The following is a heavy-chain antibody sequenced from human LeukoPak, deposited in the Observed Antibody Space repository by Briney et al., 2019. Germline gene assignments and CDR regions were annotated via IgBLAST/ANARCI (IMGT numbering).Heavy chain of an antibody. V-gene: IGHV1-2*02. CDR1: GYTFTGYY. J-gene: IGHJ4*02. Sequence: ASVKVSCKASGYTFTGYYMHWVRQAPGQGLEWMGWINPNSGGTNYAQKFQGRVTMTRDTSISTAYMELSRLRSDDTAAYYCARDMGAAAPAYFDYWGQGTLVTVSS. D-gene: IGHD6-13*01. CDR3: ARDMGAAAPAYFDY. CDR2: INPNSGGT.